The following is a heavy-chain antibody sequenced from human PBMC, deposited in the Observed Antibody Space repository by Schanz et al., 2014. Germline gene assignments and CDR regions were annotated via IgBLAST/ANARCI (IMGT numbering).Heavy chain of an antibody. CDR2: TSSRSNTI. J-gene: IGHJ4*02. Sequence: EVQLVESGGGLVQPGGSLRLSCEASGFTFSNYNMNWVRQAPGKGLEWVSYTSSRSNTIYYADSVKGRFTISRDNAKNSLFLQMKSLRDEDTAVYYCVRSHSGSTAYSAFDYWGQGTLVTVSS. V-gene: IGHV3-48*02. CDR3: VRSHSGSTAYSAFDY. D-gene: IGHD3-9*01. CDR1: GFTFSNYN.